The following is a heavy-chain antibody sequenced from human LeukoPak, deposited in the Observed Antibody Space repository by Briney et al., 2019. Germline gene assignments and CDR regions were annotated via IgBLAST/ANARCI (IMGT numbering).Heavy chain of an antibody. J-gene: IGHJ4*02. CDR1: GFIFSSYW. CDR2: IKKDGSEK. CDR3: ARHLSGVTGYTYGRGIDY. V-gene: IGHV3-7*01. D-gene: IGHD5-18*01. Sequence: SGGSLRLSCAASGFIFSSYWMSWVRQAPGKGLGWVANIKKDGSEKYYVDSVKGRFTISRDNAKKSLYLQVNSLRAEDTAVYYCARHLSGVTGYTYGRGIDYWGQGTLVTVSS.